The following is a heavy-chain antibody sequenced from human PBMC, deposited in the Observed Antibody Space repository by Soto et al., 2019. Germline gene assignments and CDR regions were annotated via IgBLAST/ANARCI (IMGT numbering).Heavy chain of an antibody. CDR3: ARDEGNPATYYHYGMDV. J-gene: IGHJ6*02. D-gene: IGHD6-25*01. CDR1: GGYVSGVSCY. V-gene: IGHV4-61*01. CDR2: IYYSGST. Sequence: PSVPLPLTCTVSGGYVSGVSCYWSWKRQPPGKGLEWIGYIYYSGSTNYNPSLKSRVTISVDTSKNQFSLKLSSVTAADTAVYYCARDEGNPATYYHYGMDVWGQGTTVTVSS.